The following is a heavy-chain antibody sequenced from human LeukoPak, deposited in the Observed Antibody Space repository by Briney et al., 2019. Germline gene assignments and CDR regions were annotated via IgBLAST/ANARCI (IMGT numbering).Heavy chain of an antibody. Sequence: GGSLRLSCAASGFTFSSYAMHWVRNAPGKGVECVAVISYDGSNKYYADSVKGLFTISRDNSKNTLYLQMNSLRAEDTAVYYCTRDWRNLGYDYWGQGTLVTVSS. V-gene: IGHV3-30*04. CDR2: ISYDGSNK. CDR3: TRDWRNLGYDY. CDR1: GFTFSSYA. J-gene: IGHJ4*02. D-gene: IGHD5-12*01.